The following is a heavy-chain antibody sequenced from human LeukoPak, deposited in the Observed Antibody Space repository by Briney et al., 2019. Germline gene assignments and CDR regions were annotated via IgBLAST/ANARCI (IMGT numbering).Heavy chain of an antibody. CDR3: AKDRHAPGRYCSSTSCFPSDS. CDR2: TSSSDAGT. V-gene: IGHV3-23*01. D-gene: IGHD2-2*01. J-gene: IGHJ5*01. CDR1: GFTLSSYA. Sequence: GGSLRLSCAASGFTLSSYAMSWVRQAPGKGLEWVSATSSSDAGTYYAASVRGRFTVSRDNSKNTLYLQMNSLRAEDTAVYYCAKDRHAPGRYCSSTSCFPSDSWGQGTLVTVSS.